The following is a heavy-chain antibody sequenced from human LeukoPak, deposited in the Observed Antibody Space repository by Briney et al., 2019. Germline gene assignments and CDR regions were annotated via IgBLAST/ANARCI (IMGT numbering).Heavy chain of an antibody. V-gene: IGHV3-48*04. D-gene: IGHD3-10*01. Sequence: GGSLRLSCAASGFTFSNYNMNWVRQAPGKGLEWVSYISSSSSAIYYVDSVKGRFTISRDNAKNSLYLQMNSLRAEDTAVYYCARDLVYGSGEGDAFDIWGQGTMVTVSS. CDR1: GFTFSNYN. CDR3: ARDLVYGSGEGDAFDI. J-gene: IGHJ3*02. CDR2: ISSSSSAI.